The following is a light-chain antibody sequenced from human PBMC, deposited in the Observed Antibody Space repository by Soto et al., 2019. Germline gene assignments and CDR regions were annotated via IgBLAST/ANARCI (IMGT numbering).Light chain of an antibody. J-gene: IGKJ1*01. CDR2: KAS. V-gene: IGKV1-5*03. CDR3: QHYNSYSEE. Sequence: DIQMTQSPSTLSGSVGDRVTITCRASQTISSWLAWYQQKPGKAPKLLIYKASTLKSGVPSRFSGSGSGTEFTLTISSLQPDDVATYYCQHYNSYSEEFGQGTKVELK. CDR1: QTISSW.